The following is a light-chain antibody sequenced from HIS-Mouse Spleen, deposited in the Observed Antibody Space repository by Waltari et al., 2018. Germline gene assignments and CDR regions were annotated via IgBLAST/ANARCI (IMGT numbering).Light chain of an antibody. CDR1: ALRKQY. CDR2: KDS. V-gene: IGLV3-25*03. CDR3: QSADSSGTYV. Sequence: SYELPQPPSVSVSPGQTARIPCLGDALRKQYAHWYQQKPGQAPVLVIYKDSERPSGIPERFSGSSSGTTVTLTISGVQAEDEADYYCQSADSSGTYVFGTGTKVTVL. J-gene: IGLJ1*01.